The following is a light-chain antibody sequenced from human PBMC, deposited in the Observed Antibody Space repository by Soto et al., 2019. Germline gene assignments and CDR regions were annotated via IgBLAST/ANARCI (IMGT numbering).Light chain of an antibody. V-gene: IGKV3-15*01. CDR2: GAS. J-gene: IGKJ5*01. CDR1: QSVSSK. CDR3: QQYNNWPPIT. Sequence: EIVMTQYTATLSVSPGERATLSCRASQSVSSKLAWYQQKPGQAPRLLIYGASTRATGIPARFSGSGSGTEFTLTISSLQSEDFAVYYCQQYNNWPPITFGQGTRLEIK.